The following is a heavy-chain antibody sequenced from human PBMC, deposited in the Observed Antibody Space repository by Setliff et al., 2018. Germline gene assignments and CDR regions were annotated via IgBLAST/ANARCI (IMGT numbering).Heavy chain of an antibody. J-gene: IGHJ6*03. V-gene: IGHV1-8*03. Sequence: ASAKVSCKASGYTFTSYDINWVRQATGQGLEWMGWMNPNSGNTGYAQKFQGRVTITRNTSISTAYMELSSLRSEDTAVYYCARVKVIVGATPRTYYMDVWGKGTTVTVSS. CDR1: GYTFTSYD. CDR2: MNPNSGNT. CDR3: ARVKVIVGATPRTYYMDV. D-gene: IGHD1-26*01.